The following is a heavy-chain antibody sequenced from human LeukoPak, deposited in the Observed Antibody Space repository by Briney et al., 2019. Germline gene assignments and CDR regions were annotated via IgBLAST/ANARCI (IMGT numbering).Heavy chain of an antibody. CDR2: ISYDGSNK. CDR1: GFTFSGYA. J-gene: IGHJ4*02. CDR3: AKSGYCSGDNCYYYFDY. V-gene: IGHV3-30*18. Sequence: GGSQRLSCAASGFTFSGYAMHWVGQGPGKGLEGVAVISYDGSNKFYADSVKGRFTISRDNSKNTLDLQMNSLRVEDTAVYYCAKSGYCSGDNCYYYFDYWGQGTLVTVSS. D-gene: IGHD2-15*01.